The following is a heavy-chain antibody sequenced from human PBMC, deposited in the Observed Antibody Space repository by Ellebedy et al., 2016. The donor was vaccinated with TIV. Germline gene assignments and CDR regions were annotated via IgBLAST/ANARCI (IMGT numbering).Heavy chain of an antibody. CDR2: SSGTLQYL. CDR3: ARDRGERGFLSFFDL. D-gene: IGHD3-16*01. CDR1: GFSLKNFS. J-gene: IGHJ4*02. V-gene: IGHV3-21*01. Sequence: GGSLRLSCTASGFSLKNFSLNWVRQAPGKGLEWVASSSGTLQYLNYAESVRGRFTISRDNASNCLFLQMDSLRAEDTAVYYCARDRGERGFLSFFDLWGQGTLVTVSP.